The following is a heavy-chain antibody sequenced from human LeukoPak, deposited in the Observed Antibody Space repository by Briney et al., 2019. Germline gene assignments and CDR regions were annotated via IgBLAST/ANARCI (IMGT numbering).Heavy chain of an antibody. CDR3: AREGRAGSSSGPDY. CDR2: IYYSGST. CDR1: GGSISSYY. D-gene: IGHD6-19*01. V-gene: IGHV4-59*12. Sequence: SETLSLTCTVSGGSISSYYWTWIRQPPGKRLECIGNIYYSGSTNYNPSLRSRVIISVDMSKNQCSLKLSSVTVADRAVYYCAREGRAGSSSGPDYWGQGTLVIVSS. J-gene: IGHJ4*02.